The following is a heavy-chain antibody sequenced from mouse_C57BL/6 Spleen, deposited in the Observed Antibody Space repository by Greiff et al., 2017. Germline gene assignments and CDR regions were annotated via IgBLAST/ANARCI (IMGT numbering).Heavy chain of an antibody. V-gene: IGHV1-82*01. CDR2: IYPGDGDT. Sequence: VQLQQSGPELVKPGASVKISCKASGYAFSSSWMNWVKQRPGKGLEWIGRIYPGDGDTNDNGKFKGKATLTADKSSSTAYMQLSSLTSEDSAVYYGAKELTGTRAMDDWGKGTSVTVSS. CDR3: AKELTGTRAMDD. D-gene: IGHD4-1*01. CDR1: GYAFSSSW. J-gene: IGHJ4*01.